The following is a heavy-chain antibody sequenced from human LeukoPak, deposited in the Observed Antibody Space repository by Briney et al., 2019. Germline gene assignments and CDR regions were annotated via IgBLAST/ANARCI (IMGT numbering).Heavy chain of an antibody. V-gene: IGHV3-20*04. CDR1: GFTFDDYG. CDR2: INWNGGST. Sequence: GGSLRLSCAASGFTFDDYGMSWVRQAPGKGLEWVSGINWNGGSTGYADSVKGRFTISRDNAKNSLYLQMNSLRAEDTALYYCAREVSGSYYVGYYFDYWGQGTLVTVSS. D-gene: IGHD1-26*01. J-gene: IGHJ4*02. CDR3: AREVSGSYYVGYYFDY.